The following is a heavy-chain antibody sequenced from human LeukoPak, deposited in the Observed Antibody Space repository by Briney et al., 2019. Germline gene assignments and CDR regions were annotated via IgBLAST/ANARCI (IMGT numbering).Heavy chain of an antibody. V-gene: IGHV4-39*01. CDR2: IYSSGNS. CDR1: GDSITTNSYW. Sequence: SETLSHTCSISGDSITTNSYWWGWIRQSPGKGLEWIGSIYSSGNSYYNPSLKTRATISPDTSKNQYSLRLNSVTAADTAIYYCARRGIWDLQIGNWFDPWGQGILVIVSS. D-gene: IGHD3-16*01. J-gene: IGHJ5*02. CDR3: ARRGIWDLQIGNWFDP.